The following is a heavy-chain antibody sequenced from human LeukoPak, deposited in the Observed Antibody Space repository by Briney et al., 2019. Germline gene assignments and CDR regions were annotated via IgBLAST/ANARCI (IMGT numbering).Heavy chain of an antibody. CDR3: ARGLGYSYGFTYYYYGMDV. V-gene: IGHV4-34*01. Sequence: SETLSLTCAVYGGSFSGYYWSWIRQPPGKGLEWIGEINHSGSTNYNPSLKSRVTIPVDTSKNQFSLKLSSVTAADTAVYYCARGLGYSYGFTYYYYGMDVWGQGTTVTVSS. D-gene: IGHD5-18*01. CDR1: GGSFSGYY. CDR2: INHSGST. J-gene: IGHJ6*02.